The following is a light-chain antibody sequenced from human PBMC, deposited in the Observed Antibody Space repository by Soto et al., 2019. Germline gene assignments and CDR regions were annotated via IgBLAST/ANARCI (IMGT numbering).Light chain of an antibody. CDR3: QQYNDWPRT. V-gene: IGKV3-15*01. CDR1: QSVDSN. J-gene: IGKJ1*01. CDR2: AAF. Sequence: PGTLFLSPGEKATLSCRASQSVDSNLAWYQQKPGQAPRLLIYAAFTRTTGIPARFRGSGSGTEFTLTISSLQSEDFTVYYCQQYNDWPRTFAQGAKVDIK.